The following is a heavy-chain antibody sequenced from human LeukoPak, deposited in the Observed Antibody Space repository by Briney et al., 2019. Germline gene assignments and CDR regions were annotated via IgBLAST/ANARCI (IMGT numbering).Heavy chain of an antibody. J-gene: IGHJ5*02. CDR1: GFTFDDYA. D-gene: IGHD6-25*01. CDR3: AKDSGAAAGPRDWFDP. Sequence: PGGSLRLSCAASGFTFDDYAMHWVRQAPGKGLEWVSGISWNSGSIGYADSVKGRFTISRDDAKNSLYLQMNSLRAEDTALYYCAKDSGAAAGPRDWFDPWGQGTLVTVSS. CDR2: ISWNSGSI. V-gene: IGHV3-9*01.